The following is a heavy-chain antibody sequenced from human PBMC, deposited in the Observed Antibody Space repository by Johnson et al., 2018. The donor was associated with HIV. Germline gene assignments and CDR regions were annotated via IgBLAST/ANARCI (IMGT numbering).Heavy chain of an antibody. CDR2: INWNGGNT. CDR3: ARDFVAFGECRAFDI. Sequence: MQLVESGGGVIRPGGSLRLSCAASGFTFADYGMTWVRQAPGKGLEWVSGINWNGGNTGYVDSVKGRLTISRDNAKNALYLKMNGLRAEDTAFYYCARDFVAFGECRAFDIWGQGTMVTVSS. V-gene: IGHV3-20*04. D-gene: IGHD3-10*01. CDR1: GFTFADYG. J-gene: IGHJ3*02.